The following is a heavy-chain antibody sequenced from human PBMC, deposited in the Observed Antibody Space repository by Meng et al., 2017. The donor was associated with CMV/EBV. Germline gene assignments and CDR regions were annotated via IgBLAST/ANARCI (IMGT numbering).Heavy chain of an antibody. D-gene: IGHD6-19*01. Sequence: ASFKVSCKASGYTFTGYYMHWVRQAPGQGLEWMGWINPNSGGTNYAQKFQGRVTMTRDTSISTAYMELSRLRSDDTAVYYCARASKSSGWSRGAFDYWGQGTLVTVSS. V-gene: IGHV1-2*02. CDR1: GYTFTGYY. J-gene: IGHJ4*02. CDR3: ARASKSSGWSRGAFDY. CDR2: INPNSGGT.